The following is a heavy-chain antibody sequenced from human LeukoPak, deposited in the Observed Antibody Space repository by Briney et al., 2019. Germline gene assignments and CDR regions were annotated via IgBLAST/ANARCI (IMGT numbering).Heavy chain of an antibody. CDR1: GFTFSSYA. J-gene: IGHJ4*02. V-gene: IGHV3-23*01. CDR3: AKSRWDTTMASLDY. D-gene: IGHD5-18*01. CDR2: ISGSGGST. Sequence: GGSLRLSCAASGFTFSSYAMSWVRQAPGKGLEWVSAISGSGGSTYYADSVKGRFTISRDNSKNTLYLQMNSLRAEDTAVYYCAKSRWDTTMASLDYWGQGTLVTVSS.